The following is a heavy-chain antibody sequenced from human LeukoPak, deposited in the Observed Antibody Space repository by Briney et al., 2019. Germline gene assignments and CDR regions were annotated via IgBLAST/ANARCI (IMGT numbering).Heavy chain of an antibody. D-gene: IGHD1-14*01. CDR3: ARVDRRWEPGTYWFDP. CDR2: ISHGGDT. V-gene: IGHV4-59*01. J-gene: IGHJ5*02. Sequence: SETLSLTCTVFGGSIRSYLWSWIRQPPGKGLEWIGFISHGGDTKYNPSLKSRVTISVDTSKNQFSLKLSSVTAADTAVYYCARVDRRWEPGTYWFDPWGQGTLVTVSS. CDR1: GGSIRSYL.